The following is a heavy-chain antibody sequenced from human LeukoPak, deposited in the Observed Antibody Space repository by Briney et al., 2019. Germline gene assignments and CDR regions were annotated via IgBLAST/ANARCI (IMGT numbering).Heavy chain of an antibody. CDR1: GYTFTSYA. CDR2: INAGNGNT. CDR3: ARGPPIAVAGGLDY. D-gene: IGHD6-19*01. V-gene: IGHV1-3*01. J-gene: IGHJ4*02. Sequence: ASVKVSCKASGYTFTSYAMHWVRQAPGQRLEWMGWINAGNGNTKYSQKFQGRVTITRDTSASTAYMELSSLRSEDTAVYYCARGPPIAVAGGLDYWGQGTLVTVSS.